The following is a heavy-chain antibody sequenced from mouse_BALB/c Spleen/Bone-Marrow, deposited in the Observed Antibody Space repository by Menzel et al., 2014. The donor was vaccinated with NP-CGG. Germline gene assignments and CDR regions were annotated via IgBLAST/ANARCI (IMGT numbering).Heavy chain of an antibody. Sequence: DVKLVESGGGLVEPGGSLKLSCAASGFTFSSYTMSWVRQTPEKRLEWVATISSGGSYTYYPDSVKGRFTISRDNAKNTLYLQMSSLKSEDTAMYYCTRDLYDGYSYYAMDYWGQGTSVTVSS. CDR3: TRDLYDGYSYYAMDY. CDR1: GFTFSSYT. D-gene: IGHD2-3*01. V-gene: IGHV5-6-4*01. CDR2: ISSGGSYT. J-gene: IGHJ4*01.